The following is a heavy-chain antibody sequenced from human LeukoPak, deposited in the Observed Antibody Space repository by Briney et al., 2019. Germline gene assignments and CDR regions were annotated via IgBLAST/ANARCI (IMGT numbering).Heavy chain of an antibody. J-gene: IGHJ3*02. D-gene: IGHD1-26*01. CDR3: ARVGASYGAFDI. Sequence: PGGSLRLSCAASGFTFSSYSMNWVRQAPGKGLEWVSGINWNGGSRGYADSVKGRFTISRDNAKNSLYLQMNSLRAEDTALYYCARVGASYGAFDIWGQGTMVTVSS. V-gene: IGHV3-20*04. CDR2: INWNGGSR. CDR1: GFTFSSYS.